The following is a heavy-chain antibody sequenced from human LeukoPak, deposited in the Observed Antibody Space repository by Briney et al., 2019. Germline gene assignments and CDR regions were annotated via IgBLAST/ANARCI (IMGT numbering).Heavy chain of an antibody. J-gene: IGHJ4*02. V-gene: IGHV3-64D*09. CDR2: ISSNGGST. D-gene: IGHD5-24*01. CDR1: GFTLSSYA. Sequence: GGSLRLSCSASGFTLSSYAMHWVRQAPGKGLEYVSTISSNGGSTYYADSVKGRFTISRDNSKNTLYLQMSSLRAEYTAVYYCVTSRWAQLVSFWGQGTLVTVSS. CDR3: VTSRWAQLVSF.